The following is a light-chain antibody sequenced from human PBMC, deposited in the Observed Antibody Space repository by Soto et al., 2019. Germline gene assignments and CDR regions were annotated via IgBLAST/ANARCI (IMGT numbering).Light chain of an antibody. CDR2: DVT. J-gene: IGLJ1*01. CDR3: SSFTGSSYV. Sequence: QSALTRPASVSGSPGQSITISCTGTSSDVGNNNYVSWYQQNPGKAPKVMICDVTNRPSGVSNRFSGSKSGNTASLTISGLQAEDEADYYCSSFTGSSYVFGTGTKVTVL. V-gene: IGLV2-14*01. CDR1: SSDVGNNNY.